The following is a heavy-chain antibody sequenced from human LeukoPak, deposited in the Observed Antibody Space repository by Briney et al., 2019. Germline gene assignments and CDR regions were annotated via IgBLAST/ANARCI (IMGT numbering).Heavy chain of an antibody. CDR2: IYYSGST. CDR3: ARFGNQRGVIIPPFDY. CDR1: GGSISSYY. J-gene: IGHJ4*02. Sequence: PSETLSLTCTVSGGSISSYYWSWIRQPPGKGLEWIGYIYYSGSTNYNPSLKSRVTISVDTSKNQFSLKLSSVTAADTAVYYCARFGNQRGVIIPPFDYWGQGTLVTVSS. D-gene: IGHD3-10*01. V-gene: IGHV4-59*12.